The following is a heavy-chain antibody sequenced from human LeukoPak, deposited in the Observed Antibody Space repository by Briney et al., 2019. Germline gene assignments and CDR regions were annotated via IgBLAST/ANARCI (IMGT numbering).Heavy chain of an antibody. CDR1: GGSISSYY. CDR2: IYTSGST. J-gene: IGHJ5*02. D-gene: IGHD3-10*01. Sequence: SDTLSLTRTVSGGSISSYYWSWIRQPAAKGLEWIGRIYTSGSTNYNPSLTSRVTMSVDTSKNQFSLKLSSVTAADTAVYYCAGAKLYYYGSGSYYHGYNWFDPWGQGTLVTVSS. CDR3: AGAKLYYYGSGSYYHGYNWFDP. V-gene: IGHV4-4*07.